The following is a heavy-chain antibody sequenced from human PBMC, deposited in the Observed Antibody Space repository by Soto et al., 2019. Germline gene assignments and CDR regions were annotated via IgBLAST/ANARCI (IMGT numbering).Heavy chain of an antibody. CDR1: GYTFTIYG. J-gene: IGHJ6*02. V-gene: IGHV1-18*01. CDR2: ISAYNGNT. D-gene: IGHD3-22*01. CDR3: ARARTSYTDYYDSSGYYYSPYYYGMDV. Sequence: ASVKVSCKASGYTFTIYGIIWVRQAPGQGLEWMGWISAYNGNTNYAQKLQGRVTMTTDTSTSTAYMELRSLRSDDTAVYYCARARTSYTDYYDSSGYYYSPYYYGMDVWGQGTTVTVSS.